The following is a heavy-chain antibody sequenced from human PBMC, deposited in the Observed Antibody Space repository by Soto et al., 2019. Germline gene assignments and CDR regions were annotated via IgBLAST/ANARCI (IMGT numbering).Heavy chain of an antibody. J-gene: IGHJ5*02. CDR1: GGSISRGDYF. V-gene: IGHV4-30-4*02. CDR2: IFYSGSA. D-gene: IGHD1-1*01. CDR3: ARDLTISSTDGPLDP. Sequence: SETLSLTCTVSGGSISRGDYFWTWIRQPPGKGLEWIGYIFYSGSAYYSPSLKSRVTILLGTSTSQFSLKVSSVTAADTAVYYCARDLTISSTDGPLDPWGHGTLVTV.